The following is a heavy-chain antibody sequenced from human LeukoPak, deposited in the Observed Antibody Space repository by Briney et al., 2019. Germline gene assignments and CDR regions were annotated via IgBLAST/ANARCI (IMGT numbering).Heavy chain of an antibody. CDR1: GYSLSSNG. CDR3: AREGATDYYFDP. Sequence: ASVTVSCKASGYSLSSNGIRWPRQAPAQGLEWMGWISEYSGNTKYAQNFQDRVTLTTDRSTNTAYMELRSLRSDDTAVYYCAREGATDYYFDPWGQGTLVTVSS. CDR2: ISEYSGNT. V-gene: IGHV1-18*01. D-gene: IGHD4-11*01. J-gene: IGHJ4*02.